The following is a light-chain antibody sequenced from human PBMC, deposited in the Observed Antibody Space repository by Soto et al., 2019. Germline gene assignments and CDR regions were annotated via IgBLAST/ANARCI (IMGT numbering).Light chain of an antibody. V-gene: IGLV2-11*01. CDR2: TVD. J-gene: IGLJ3*02. CDR3: YSYTDSVPWM. CDR1: SSDVGGCDY. Sequence: QSALVQPASVSGSPGQSVAVSCTGTSSDVGGCDYVSCYQHHPDTFPKPLIYTVDIQASGVPDRFSGSKSGNTVFMTISGLQAEDEADSDWYSYTDSVPWMFGGETKLTVL.